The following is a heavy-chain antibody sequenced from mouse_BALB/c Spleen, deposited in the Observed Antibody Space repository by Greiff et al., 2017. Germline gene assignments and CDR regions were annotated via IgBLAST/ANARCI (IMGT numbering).Heavy chain of an antibody. V-gene: IGHV5-9-4*01. D-gene: IGHD4-1*01. Sequence: EVQVVESGGGLVKPGGSLKLSCAASGFTFSSYALSWVRQSPEQRLEWVAEISSGGRYTYYPDTVTGRFTVSRDNAKNTLYLEMSSLRSEDTAMYYCARDDWDYGADWGQGTPVTVSA. CDR1: GFTFSSYA. J-gene: IGHJ3*01. CDR3: ARDDWDYGAD. CDR2: ISSGGRYT.